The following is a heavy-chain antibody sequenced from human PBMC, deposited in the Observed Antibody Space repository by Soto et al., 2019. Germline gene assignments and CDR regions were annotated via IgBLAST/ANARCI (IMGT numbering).Heavy chain of an antibody. CDR3: ARGPISPQWFPYFDY. Sequence: GASVKVSCKASGYTFTGYYMHWVRQAPGQGLEWMGWISAYNGNTNYAQKLQGRVTMTTDTSTSTAYMELRSLRSDDTAVYYCARGPISPQWFPYFDYWGQGTLVTVSS. V-gene: IGHV1-18*04. D-gene: IGHD3-22*01. CDR1: GYTFTGYY. CDR2: ISAYNGNT. J-gene: IGHJ4*02.